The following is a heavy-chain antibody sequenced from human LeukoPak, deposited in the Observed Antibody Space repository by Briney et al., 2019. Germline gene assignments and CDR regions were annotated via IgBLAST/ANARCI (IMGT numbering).Heavy chain of an antibody. CDR2: IYLDDYN. D-gene: IGHD5-12*01. CDR1: GFSLSTSGEG. CDR3: AHRRPGLNSGYALGY. Sequence: SGPSLVKPTQTLTLTCTFSGFSLSTSGEGVGWIRQPPGKALEWLALIYLDDYNRYRQSLKSRLTITKHTSKRQVLRTMTNMDPVDTATEYYAHRRPGLNSGYALGYWGQGTLVTVSS. V-gene: IGHV2-5*02. J-gene: IGHJ4*02.